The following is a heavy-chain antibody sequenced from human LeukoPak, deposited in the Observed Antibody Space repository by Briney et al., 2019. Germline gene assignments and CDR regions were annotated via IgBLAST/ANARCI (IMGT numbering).Heavy chain of an antibody. CDR1: GYTFTGYY. CDR3: ARVGGYSYGYSDY. V-gene: IGHV1-2*02. CDR2: INPNSGGT. D-gene: IGHD5-18*01. J-gene: IGHJ4*02. Sequence: ASVKVSCKASGYTFTGYYMHWVRQAPGQGLEWMGWINPNSGGTNYAQKFQGRVTMTRDTSISTAHMELSRLRSDDTAVYYCARVGGYSYGYSDYWGQGTLVTVSS.